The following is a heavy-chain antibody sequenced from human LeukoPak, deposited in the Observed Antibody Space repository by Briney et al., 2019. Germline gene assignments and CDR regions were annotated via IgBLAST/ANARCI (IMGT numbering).Heavy chain of an antibody. D-gene: IGHD1-26*01. V-gene: IGHV3-66*02. CDR2: IYSGGST. J-gene: IGHJ4*02. Sequence: GGSLRLSCAASGFTVSSNYMSWVRQAPGKGLEWVSVIYSGGSTYYADSVKGRFTISRDNSKNTLYLQMNSLRAEDTAVYYCAREVGAFRSSYFDYWGQGTLVTVSS. CDR1: GFTVSSNY. CDR3: AREVGAFRSSYFDY.